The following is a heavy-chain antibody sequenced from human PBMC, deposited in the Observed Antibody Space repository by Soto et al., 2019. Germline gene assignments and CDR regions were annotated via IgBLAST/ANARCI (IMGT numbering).Heavy chain of an antibody. CDR2: INHSGST. D-gene: IGHD3-9*01. V-gene: IGHV4-34*01. CDR1: GGSFSGYY. J-gene: IGHJ4*02. Sequence: SETLSLTCAVYGGSFSGYYWSWIRQPPGKGLEWIGEINHSGSTNYNPSLKSRVTISVDTSKNQFSLKLSSVTAADTAVYYCGRYRTVVRYCDWSAGYFDSWGQGTLVTVSS. CDR3: GRYRTVVRYCDWSAGYFDS.